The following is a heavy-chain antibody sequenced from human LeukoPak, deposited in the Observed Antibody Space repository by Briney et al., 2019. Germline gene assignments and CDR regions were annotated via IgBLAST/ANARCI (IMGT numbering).Heavy chain of an antibody. CDR2: IIPIFGTA. D-gene: IGHD3-10*01. CDR3: ARDYYGSGSYYKPFDY. V-gene: IGHV1-69*13. CDR1: GGTFSSYA. Sequence: SVKVSCKASGGTFSSYAISWVRQAPGQGLEWMGGIIPIFGTANYAQKFQGRVTITADESTSTAYMELSSLRSVDTAVYYCARDYYGSGSYYKPFDYWGQGTLATVSS. J-gene: IGHJ4*02.